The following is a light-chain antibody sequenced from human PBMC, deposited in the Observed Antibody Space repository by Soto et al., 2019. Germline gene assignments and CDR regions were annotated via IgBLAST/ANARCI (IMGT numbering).Light chain of an antibody. J-gene: IGKJ2*01. V-gene: IGKV3-15*01. CDR3: QQYSNWPYT. CDR1: QGVTSD. CDR2: GAS. Sequence: EIVMTQSPATLSVSPGERATLSCRASQGVTSDLAWYQQKPGQAPRLLIYGASTRATGIPARFSGSGSGTEFTLTISSLQSEDFAVYFCQQYSNWPYTFGQGTKLEIK.